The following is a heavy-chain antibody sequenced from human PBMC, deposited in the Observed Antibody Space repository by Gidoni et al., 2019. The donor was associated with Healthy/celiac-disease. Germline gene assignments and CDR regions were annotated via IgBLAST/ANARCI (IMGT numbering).Heavy chain of an antibody. CDR3: ATSSYYYGSGTAVDFDY. J-gene: IGHJ4*02. CDR1: GGSFSGYY. Sequence: QVQLQQWGAGLLKPSETLSLTCAVYGGSFSGYYWSWIRQPPGKGLEWIGEINHSGSTNYNPSLKSRVTISVDTSKTQFSLKLSSVTAADTAVYYCATSSYYYGSGTAVDFDYWGQGTLVTVSS. D-gene: IGHD3-10*01. V-gene: IGHV4-34*01. CDR2: INHSGST.